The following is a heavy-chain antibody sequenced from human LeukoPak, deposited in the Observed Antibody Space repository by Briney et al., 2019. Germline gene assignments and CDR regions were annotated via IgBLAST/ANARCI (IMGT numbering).Heavy chain of an antibody. D-gene: IGHD4-17*01. CDR3: ARNYDDYDWFDP. CDR2: INPNSGGT. V-gene: IGHV1-2*02. J-gene: IGHJ5*02. CDR1: GYTFTGYY. Sequence: ASVKVSCKASGYTFTGYYMHWVRQAPGQGLEWMGWINPNSGGTNYAQKFQGRVTMTRDTSISTAYLQWSSLKASDTAMYYCARNYDDYDWFDPWGQGTLVTVSS.